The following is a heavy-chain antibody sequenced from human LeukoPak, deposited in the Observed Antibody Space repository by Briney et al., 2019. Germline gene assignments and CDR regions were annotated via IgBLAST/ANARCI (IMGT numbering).Heavy chain of an antibody. D-gene: IGHD6-13*01. J-gene: IGHJ5*02. CDR1: GYTFTGYY. CDR3: ARDRIAAAGQLYNWFDP. CDR2: INPNSGGT. Sequence: ASVKVSCKASGYTFTGYYMHWVRQAPGQGLEWMGRINPNSGGTNYAQKFQGRATMTRDTSISTAYMELSRLRSDDTAVYYCARDRIAAAGQLYNWFDPWGQGTLVTASS. V-gene: IGHV1-2*06.